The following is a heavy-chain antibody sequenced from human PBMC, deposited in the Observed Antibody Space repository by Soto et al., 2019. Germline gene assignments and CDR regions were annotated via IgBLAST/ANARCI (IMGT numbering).Heavy chain of an antibody. J-gene: IGHJ1*01. CDR1: GFTFSSYA. V-gene: IGHV3-23*01. Sequence: EVQLLESGGGLVQPGGSLRLSCAASGFTFSSYAMSWVRQAPGKGLEWVSAISGSGCSTYYADSVKGRFTISRVNSKNTLYLQMNILRAEDTAVYYCAKVGRTVTTYFQHWGQGTLVTVSS. CDR2: ISGSGCST. D-gene: IGHD4-17*01. CDR3: AKVGRTVTTYFQH.